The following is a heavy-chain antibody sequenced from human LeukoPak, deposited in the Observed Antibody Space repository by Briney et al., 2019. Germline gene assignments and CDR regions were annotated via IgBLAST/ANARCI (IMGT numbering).Heavy chain of an antibody. Sequence: GASVKVSCKASGYTFTGSYMHWVRQAPGQGFEWIGWISPASGATKYAQNFQGRVTSTTDTSITTAYMELSSLTSDDTASYYCANEHGGWGQGTPVTVSS. V-gene: IGHV1-2*02. J-gene: IGHJ4*02. CDR3: ANEHGG. CDR1: GYTFTGSY. D-gene: IGHD3-16*01. CDR2: ISPASGAT.